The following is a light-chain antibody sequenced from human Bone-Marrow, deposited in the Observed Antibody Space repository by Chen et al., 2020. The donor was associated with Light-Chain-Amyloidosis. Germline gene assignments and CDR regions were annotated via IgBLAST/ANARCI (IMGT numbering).Light chain of an antibody. V-gene: IGLV6-57*01. Sequence: NFMLTQPHSGAASSGKTVTIPCTRSSGSIATNYVQWYQQRPGSSPTTVIYEDYQRPSGVPDRFSGSIDRSSNSASLTISGLKTEDEADYYCQSYQGSSQGVFGGGTKLTVL. CDR1: SGSIATNY. J-gene: IGLJ3*02. CDR2: EDY. CDR3: QSYQGSSQGV.